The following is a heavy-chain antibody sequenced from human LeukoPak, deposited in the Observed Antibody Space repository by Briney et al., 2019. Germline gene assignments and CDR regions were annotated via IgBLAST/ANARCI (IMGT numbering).Heavy chain of an antibody. J-gene: IGHJ4*02. D-gene: IGHD6-19*01. CDR3: ARDYGVAEGY. V-gene: IGHV3-53*01. CDR2: IYSGGST. Sequence: GGSLRLSCAASGFTFSSYSMNWVRQDPGKGLEWVSVIYSGGSTHYADSVKGRFTTSRDNSKNTLYLQMNSLRAEDTAVYYCARDYGVAEGYWGQGTLVTVSS. CDR1: GFTFSSYS.